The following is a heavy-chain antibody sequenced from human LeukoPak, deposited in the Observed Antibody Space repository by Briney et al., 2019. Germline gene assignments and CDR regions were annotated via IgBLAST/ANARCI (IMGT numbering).Heavy chain of an antibody. CDR2: INHSGST. D-gene: IGHD4-11*01. J-gene: IGHJ4*02. CDR3: VRDYSNFVQGD. CDR1: DGSFSGYY. V-gene: IGHV4-34*01. Sequence: PSETLSLTCAVYDGSFSGYYWSWIRQPPGKGLEWIGEINHSGSTNYNPSLKSRVTISVDTSKNQFSLKLSSVTAADTAVYYCVRDYSNFVQGDWGQGTLVTVSS.